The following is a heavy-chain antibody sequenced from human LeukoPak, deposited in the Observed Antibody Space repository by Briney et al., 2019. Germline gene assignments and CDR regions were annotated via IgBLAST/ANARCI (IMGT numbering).Heavy chain of an antibody. CDR2: ITRRSSAK. V-gene: IGHV3-48*01. J-gene: IGHJ4*02. CDR1: GFTFSSYS. Sequence: SGGSLRLSCVASGFTFSSYSMNWVRQAPGKGLEWVSYITRRSSAKFYADSVKGRFTISRDNAENLLYLQMNSLRAEDTAVYYCTRDQEGSDYWGQGTLVTVSS. CDR3: TRDQEGSDY.